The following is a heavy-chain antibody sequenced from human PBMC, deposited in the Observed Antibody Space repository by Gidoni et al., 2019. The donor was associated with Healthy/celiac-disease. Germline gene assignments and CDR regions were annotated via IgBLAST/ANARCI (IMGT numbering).Heavy chain of an antibody. J-gene: IGHJ3*02. D-gene: IGHD6-19*01. CDR2: ISYDGSNK. CDR3: AREGSLDAFDI. Sequence: QVQLVESGGGVVQPGRSLRLSCAASGFTFSSYAMHWVRQAPGKGLEGVAVISYDGSNKYYADSVKGRFTISRDNSKNTLYLQMNSLRAEDTAVYYCAREGSLDAFDIWGQGTMVTVSS. V-gene: IGHV3-30*01. CDR1: GFTFSSYA.